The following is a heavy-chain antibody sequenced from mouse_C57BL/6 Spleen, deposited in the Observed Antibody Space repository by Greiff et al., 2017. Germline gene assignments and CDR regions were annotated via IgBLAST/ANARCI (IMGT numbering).Heavy chain of an antibody. D-gene: IGHD2-4*01. V-gene: IGHV1-47*01. CDR1: GYTFTTYS. Sequence: QVQLQQSGAELVKPGASVKMSCKASGYTFTTYSIEWVKQSPGKSLEWIGNFHPYNDDTKYNEKFKGKATLTVEKSSSTAYVQLSRLTSDDSAVYYCARGGDYDRGGYFDYWGKGTTLTVSS. CDR2: FHPYNDDT. J-gene: IGHJ2*01. CDR3: ARGGDYDRGGYFDY.